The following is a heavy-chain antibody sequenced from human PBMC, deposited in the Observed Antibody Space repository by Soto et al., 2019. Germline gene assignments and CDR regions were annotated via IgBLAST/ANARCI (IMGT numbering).Heavy chain of an antibody. J-gene: IGHJ4*02. D-gene: IGHD6-19*01. CDR2: INQDGSEK. CDR1: GFTFSSYW. V-gene: IGHV3-7*03. Sequence: PGGSLRLSCITSGFTFSSYWMIWVRQAPGKGLEWVANINQDGSEKYYVDSMKGRFTISRDNAENSLYLQMDSLRAEDTAVYYCARDYGNGWHFFDYWGQGTLVTVSS. CDR3: ARDYGNGWHFFDY.